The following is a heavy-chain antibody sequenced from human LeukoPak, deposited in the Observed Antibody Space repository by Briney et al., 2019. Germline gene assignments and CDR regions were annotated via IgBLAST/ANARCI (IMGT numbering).Heavy chain of an antibody. CDR2: IYHSGST. Sequence: SETLSLTCTVSGYSISSGYYWGWIRQPPGKGLEWIGSIYHSGSTYYNPSLKSRVTISVDTSKNQFSLKLNSVTAADTAVYYCARVLSVFVGSSFDAFDIWGQGTMVTVSS. J-gene: IGHJ3*02. CDR3: ARVLSVFVGSSFDAFDI. D-gene: IGHD6-6*01. V-gene: IGHV4-38-2*02. CDR1: GYSISSGYY.